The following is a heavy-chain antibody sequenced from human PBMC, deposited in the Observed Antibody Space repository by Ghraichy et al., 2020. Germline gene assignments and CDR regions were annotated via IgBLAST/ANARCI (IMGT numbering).Heavy chain of an antibody. CDR2: IYYSGST. Sequence: SQTLSLTCTASGGSISSDSYYWGWIRQPPGKGLEWIGSIYYSGSTYYNSSLKSRVTISVDTSKNQFSLKLSSVTAADPAVYYCARGTYYYGSGSYPRLKHFDYWSQGTLVTVSS. D-gene: IGHD3-10*01. J-gene: IGHJ4*02. CDR3: ARGTYYYGSGSYPRLKHFDY. V-gene: IGHV4-39*01. CDR1: GGSISSDSYY.